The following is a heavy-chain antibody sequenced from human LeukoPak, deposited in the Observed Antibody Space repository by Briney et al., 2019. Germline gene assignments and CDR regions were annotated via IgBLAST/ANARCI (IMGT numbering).Heavy chain of an antibody. CDR1: GYTFTGYY. J-gene: IGHJ4*02. V-gene: IGHV1-2*02. D-gene: IGHD6-6*01. CDR3: ARIYSSSGFDY. Sequence: ASVRVSCKASGYTFTGYYMHWVRQAPGQGPEWMGWINPNSGGTNYAQKFQGRVTMTRDTSISTAYMELSRLRSDDTAVYYCARIYSSSGFDYWGQGTLVTVSS. CDR2: INPNSGGT.